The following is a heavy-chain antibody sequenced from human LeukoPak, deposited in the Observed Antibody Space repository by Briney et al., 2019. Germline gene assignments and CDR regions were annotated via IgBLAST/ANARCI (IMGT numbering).Heavy chain of an antibody. CDR3: ATGSGSYYNWGYSFDY. Sequence: EASVKVSCKASGYTFTSYGISWVRQAPGQGLEWMGWISAYNGNTNYAQKLQGRVTMTTDTTTSTDYMELRSLRTDDTAVYYCATGSGSYYNWGYSFDYWGQGTLVTVSS. J-gene: IGHJ4*02. CDR2: ISAYNGNT. D-gene: IGHD3-10*01. V-gene: IGHV1-18*01. CDR1: GYTFTSYG.